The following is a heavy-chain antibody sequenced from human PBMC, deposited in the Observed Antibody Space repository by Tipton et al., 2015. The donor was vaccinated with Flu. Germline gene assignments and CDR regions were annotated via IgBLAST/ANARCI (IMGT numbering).Heavy chain of an antibody. J-gene: IGHJ6*02. CDR3: ARDGYSGYDFHPYYYYGMDV. CDR1: GYTFTSYG. CDR2: ISSYNSNT. Sequence: QMQLVQSGAEVKKPGASVKVSCKASGYTFTSYGISWVRQAPGQGLEWMGWISSYNSNTNYAESLQGRLTMTTDTSTSTAYMELRSLRSDDTAVYYCARDGYSGYDFHPYYYYGMDVWGQGTTVTVSS. V-gene: IGHV1-18*01. D-gene: IGHD5-12*01.